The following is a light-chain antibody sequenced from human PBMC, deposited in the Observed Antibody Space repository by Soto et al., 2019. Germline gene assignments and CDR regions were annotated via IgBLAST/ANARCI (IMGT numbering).Light chain of an antibody. CDR1: SSDVGTYNY. CDR3: SSYASTSTLVV. V-gene: IGLV2-14*01. CDR2: DVS. Sequence: QSALTQPASVSGSPGQSITISCTRTSSDVGTYNYVSWYQQHPGKAPKLIIYDVSTRPSGLSNRFSGSKSGNTASLTISGLQAEDEADYFCSSYASTSTLVVFGGGTKLTVL. J-gene: IGLJ2*01.